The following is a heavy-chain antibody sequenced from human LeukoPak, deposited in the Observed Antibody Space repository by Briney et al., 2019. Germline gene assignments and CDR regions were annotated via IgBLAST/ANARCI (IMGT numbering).Heavy chain of an antibody. V-gene: IGHV3-23*01. CDR2: FTYSGVNT. CDR1: GFTFSSYA. CDR3: AKGPHSSGWHYFDY. Sequence: GGSLRLSCAASGFTFSSYAMTWVRQAPGKGLEWVSTFTYSGVNTYYADSVRGRFTISRDNSKNTLYLQLNSLRAEDTAQYYCAKGPHSSGWHYFDYWGQGTLVTVSS. D-gene: IGHD6-19*01. J-gene: IGHJ4*02.